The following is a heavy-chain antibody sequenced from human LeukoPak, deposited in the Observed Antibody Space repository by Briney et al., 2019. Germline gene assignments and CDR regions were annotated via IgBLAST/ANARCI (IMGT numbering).Heavy chain of an antibody. Sequence: GGSLRLSCAASGFTFSSYGMHWVRQAPGKGLEWVAFIRYDGSNKYYADSMKGRFTISRDNSKNTLFLQMNSLRPEDTAVYYCAKDRGHRSDWFDPWGQGTLVTVSS. V-gene: IGHV3-30*02. CDR1: GFTFSSYG. D-gene: IGHD2-15*01. CDR2: IRYDGSNK. J-gene: IGHJ5*02. CDR3: AKDRGHRSDWFDP.